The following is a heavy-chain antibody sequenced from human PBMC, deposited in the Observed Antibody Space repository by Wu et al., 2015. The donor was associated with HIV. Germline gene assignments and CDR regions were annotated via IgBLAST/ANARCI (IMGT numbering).Heavy chain of an antibody. CDR3: ARDGYYDILTGYSSDAFDI. CDR2: ISAYNGNT. CDR1: GYTFTSYG. D-gene: IGHD3-9*01. Sequence: QVQLVQSGAEVKKPGASVKASCKASGYTFTSYGISWVRQAPGQGLEWMGWISAYNGNTNYAQKLQGRVTMTTDTSTSTAYMELRSLRSDDTAVYYCARDGYYDILTGYSSDAFDIWAKGQWSPSLQ. J-gene: IGHJ3*02. V-gene: IGHV1-18*01.